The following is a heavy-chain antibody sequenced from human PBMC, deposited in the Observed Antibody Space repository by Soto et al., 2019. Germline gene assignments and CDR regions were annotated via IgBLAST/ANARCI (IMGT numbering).Heavy chain of an antibody. V-gene: IGHV3-7*01. D-gene: IGHD2-2*01. CDR2: IKQDGSEK. CDR3: ARKGIVVVPAPYYYYMDV. Sequence: GGSLRLSCAASGFTFSSYWMSWVRQAPGKGLEWVANIKQDGSEKYYVDSVKGRFTISRDNAKNSLYLQMNSLRAEDTAVYYCARKGIVVVPAPYYYYMDVWGKGTTVTVSS. J-gene: IGHJ6*03. CDR1: GFTFSSYW.